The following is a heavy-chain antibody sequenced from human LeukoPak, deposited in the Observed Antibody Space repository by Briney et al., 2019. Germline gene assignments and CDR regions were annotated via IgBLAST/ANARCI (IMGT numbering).Heavy chain of an antibody. CDR2: ISYDGSNK. CDR1: GFTFSSYA. CDR3: ARDRGYSNSLDY. J-gene: IGHJ4*02. V-gene: IGHV3-30-3*01. Sequence: GGSLRLSCAASGFTFSSYAMHWVRQAPGKGLEWVAVISYDGSNKYYADSVKGRFTISRDNSKNTLYLQMNSLRAEDTAVYYCARDRGYSNSLDYWGQGTLVTVSS. D-gene: IGHD4-11*01.